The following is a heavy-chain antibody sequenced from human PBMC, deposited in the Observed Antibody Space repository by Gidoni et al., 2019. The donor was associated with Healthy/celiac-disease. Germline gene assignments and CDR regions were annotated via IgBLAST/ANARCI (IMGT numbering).Heavy chain of an antibody. CDR2: ISSSSSYI. V-gene: IGHV3-21*01. D-gene: IGHD1-7*01. Sequence: LVWVSAISSSSSYIYYADSGEGRVTISRDNAENSLYLQMNSLRAEDTAVYYCARDREITGTLVYYYYGMDVWGQGTTVTVSS. J-gene: IGHJ6*02. CDR3: ARDREITGTLVYYYYGMDV.